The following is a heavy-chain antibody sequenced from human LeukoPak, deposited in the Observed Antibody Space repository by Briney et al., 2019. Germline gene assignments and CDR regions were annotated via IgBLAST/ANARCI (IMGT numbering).Heavy chain of an antibody. CDR2: ISGSGGST. D-gene: IGHD2-2*01. V-gene: IGHV3-23*01. CDR1: GFTFSSYA. J-gene: IGHJ4*02. Sequence: GGSLRLSCAASGFTFSSYAMSWVRQAPGKGLEWVSAISGSGGSTYYADSVKGRFTISRDNSKNTVYLQMNSLRAEDTAVYYCARDWSVATAAVGYWGQGTLVTVSS. CDR3: ARDWSVATAAVGY.